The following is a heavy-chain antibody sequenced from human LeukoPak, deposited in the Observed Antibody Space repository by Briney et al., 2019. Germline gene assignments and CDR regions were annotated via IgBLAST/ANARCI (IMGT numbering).Heavy chain of an antibody. J-gene: IGHJ4*02. CDR3: AKDMHYDSSEGFDY. V-gene: IGHV3-9*01. CDR2: ISWNSGSI. D-gene: IGHD3-22*01. CDR1: GFTFSSYA. Sequence: PGGSLRLSCAASGFTFSSYAMSWVRQAPGKGLEWVSGISWNSGSIGYADSVKGRFTISRDNAKNSLYLQMNSLRAEDTALYYCAKDMHYDSSEGFDYWGQGTLVTVSS.